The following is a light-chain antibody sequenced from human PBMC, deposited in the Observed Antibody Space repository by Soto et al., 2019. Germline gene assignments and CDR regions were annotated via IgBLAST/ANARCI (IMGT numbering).Light chain of an antibody. CDR1: QSVSSSY. J-gene: IGKJ2*02. V-gene: IGKV3-20*01. Sequence: EIVLTQSPGTLSLTPVERATLSCRASQSVSSSYLAWYQQKPGQAPRLLIYGASSRATGIPDRFSGSGSGTDFTLTISRLEPEDFAVYYCLQYGSSRTFGQGTKLEIK. CDR2: GAS. CDR3: LQYGSSRT.